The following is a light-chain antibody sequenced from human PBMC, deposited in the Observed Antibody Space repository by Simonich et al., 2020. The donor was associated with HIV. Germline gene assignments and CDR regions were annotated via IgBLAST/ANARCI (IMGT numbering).Light chain of an antibody. CDR3: QQRSNWPLT. V-gene: IGKV3-11*01. CDR2: DAS. J-gene: IGKJ4*01. CDR1: QSVSSN. Sequence: EVVMTQSPVTLSVSPGERATLSCRASQSVSSNLAWYQQKPGQAPRLLIYDASNGATGIPARFSGSGSGTDFTLTISSLEPEDFAVYYCQQRSNWPLTFGGGTKVEIK.